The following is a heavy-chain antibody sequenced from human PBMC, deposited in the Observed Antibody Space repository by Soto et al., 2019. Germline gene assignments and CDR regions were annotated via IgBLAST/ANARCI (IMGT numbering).Heavy chain of an antibody. CDR2: ISYDGSNK. V-gene: IGHV3-30*03. Sequence: PGGSLRLSCAVSGFTFNNYGMHWVRQAPGKGLEWVAVISYDGSNKDYADSVKGRFTISRDNSKNTLYLQMNSLRGEDRAVYYCATELRAVLDYCGQGTLLTVSS. CDR1: GFTFNNYG. J-gene: IGHJ4*02. D-gene: IGHD3-10*01. CDR3: ATELRAVLDY.